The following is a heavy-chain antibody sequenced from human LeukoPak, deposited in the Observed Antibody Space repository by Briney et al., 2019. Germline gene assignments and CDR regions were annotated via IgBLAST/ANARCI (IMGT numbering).Heavy chain of an antibody. D-gene: IGHD3-22*01. V-gene: IGHV3-23*01. CDR2: ISGSGGST. CDR3: AKARYFYDSSGYYYDY. Sequence: GGSLRLSCAASGFTFSSYAMSWVRQAPGKRLEWVSAISGSGGSTYYADSVKGRFTISRDNSKNTLYLQMNSLRAEDTAVYYCAKARYFYDSSGYYYDYWGQGTLVTVSS. J-gene: IGHJ4*02. CDR1: GFTFSSYA.